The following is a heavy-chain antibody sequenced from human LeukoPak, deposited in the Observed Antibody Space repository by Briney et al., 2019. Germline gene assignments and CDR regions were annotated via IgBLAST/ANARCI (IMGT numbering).Heavy chain of an antibody. J-gene: IGHJ4*02. V-gene: IGHV3-30*18. Sequence: GGSLRLSCAASGFTFSSYGMHWVRQAPGKGLEWVAVISYDGSNKYYADSVKGRFTISRDNSKNTLYLRMNSLRAEDTAVYYCAKDPGSSGWYGEGYFDYWGQGTLVTVSS. D-gene: IGHD6-19*01. CDR2: ISYDGSNK. CDR1: GFTFSSYG. CDR3: AKDPGSSGWYGEGYFDY.